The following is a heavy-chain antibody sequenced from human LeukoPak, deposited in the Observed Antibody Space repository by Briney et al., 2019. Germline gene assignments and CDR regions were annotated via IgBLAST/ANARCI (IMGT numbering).Heavy chain of an antibody. CDR1: GGSFSGYY. D-gene: IGHD5-18*01. CDR3: ARGSIQLWLRSFDP. J-gene: IGHJ5*02. Sequence: PSETLSLTCAVYGGSFSGYYWSWIRQPPGKGLEWIGEINHSGSTNYNPSLKSRVTISVDTPKNQFSLKLSSVTAADTAVYYCARGSIQLWLRSFDPWGQGTLVTVSS. V-gene: IGHV4-34*01. CDR2: INHSGST.